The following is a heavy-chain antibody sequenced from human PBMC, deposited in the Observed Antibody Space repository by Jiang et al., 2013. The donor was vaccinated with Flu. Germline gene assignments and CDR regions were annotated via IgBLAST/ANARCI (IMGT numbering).Heavy chain of an antibody. D-gene: IGHD1-14*01. CDR1: GDSVSRFY. Sequence: SGPGLVRPSDTLSLTCTVSGDSVSRFYWTWIRQPAGKGLEWIGRVYHSGSTNYNPSLKGRVSMSLDMSKNQFSLSLTSLTAADTAVYFCARQPTRYFDFWGQGILVTVSS. V-gene: IGHV4-4*07. CDR3: ARQPTRYFDF. CDR2: VYHSGST. J-gene: IGHJ4*02.